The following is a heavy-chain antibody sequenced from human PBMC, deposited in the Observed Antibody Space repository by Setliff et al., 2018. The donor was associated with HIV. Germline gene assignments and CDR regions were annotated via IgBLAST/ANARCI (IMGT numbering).Heavy chain of an antibody. V-gene: IGHV4-39*01. CDR3: ARHHVKYTDCPSGMCYWDAFDI. J-gene: IGHJ3*02. CDR2: IYYSGST. CDR1: GGSVSNSNYY. D-gene: IGHD2-8*01. Sequence: SETLSLTCTVSGGSVSNSNYYWGWIRQPPGKGLEWIGGIYYSGSTYYNPSLKSRVTISVDTSKNQFSLKLTSVTAADTAVYYCARHHVKYTDCPSGMCYWDAFDIWGQGTMVTVSS.